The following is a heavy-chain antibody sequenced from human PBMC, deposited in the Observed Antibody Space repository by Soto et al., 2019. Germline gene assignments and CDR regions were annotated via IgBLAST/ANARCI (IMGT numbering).Heavy chain of an antibody. V-gene: IGHV4-59*01. CDR3: ARETYYYDSSGYSYNWFDP. J-gene: IGHJ5*02. Sequence: SETLSLTCTVSGGSISSYYWSWIRQPPGKGLEWIGYIYYSGSTNYNPSLKSRVTISVDTSKNQFSLKLSSVTAADTAVYYCARETYYYDSSGYSYNWFDPWGQGTLVTVSS. D-gene: IGHD3-22*01. CDR1: GGSISSYY. CDR2: IYYSGST.